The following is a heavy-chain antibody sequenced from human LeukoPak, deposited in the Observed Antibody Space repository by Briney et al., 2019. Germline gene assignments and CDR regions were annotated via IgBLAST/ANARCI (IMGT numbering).Heavy chain of an antibody. J-gene: IGHJ4*02. Sequence: PGGSLRLSCVVSGFTVSGDYISWFRQAPGKGLEWVSVLYYGVSTFYKDSVKGRFTTSGDNFNITVYLQMNSLRAEGTAVYYCARGRQNYGDYPYWGQGTLVTVSS. CDR1: GFTVSGDY. D-gene: IGHD4-17*01. CDR3: ARGRQNYGDYPY. CDR2: LYYGVST. V-gene: IGHV3-53*01.